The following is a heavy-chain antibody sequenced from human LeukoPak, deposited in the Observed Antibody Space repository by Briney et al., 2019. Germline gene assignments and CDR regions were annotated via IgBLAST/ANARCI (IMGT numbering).Heavy chain of an antibody. CDR3: ARGRFEYSSSWVRFDP. V-gene: IGHV3-33*01. CDR2: IWYDGSNK. CDR1: GFTFSSYG. J-gene: IGHJ5*02. D-gene: IGHD6-6*01. Sequence: RSLRLSCAASGFTFSSYGMHRVRQAPGKGLEWVAVIWYDGSNKYYADSVKGRFTISRDNSKNTLYLQMNSLRAEDTAVYYCARGRFEYSSSWVRFDPWGQGTLVTVSS.